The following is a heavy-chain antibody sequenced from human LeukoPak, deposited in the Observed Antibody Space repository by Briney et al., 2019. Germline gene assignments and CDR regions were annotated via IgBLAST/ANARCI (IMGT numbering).Heavy chain of an antibody. J-gene: IGHJ4*02. CDR3: ARTPPSYYDILTGSEGIDY. CDR1: GFTFSSYW. V-gene: IGHV3-74*01. CDR2: INSDGSST. D-gene: IGHD3-9*01. Sequence: GGSLRLSCAASGFTFSSYWMDWVRQAPGKGLVWVSRINSDGSSTSYADSVKGRFTISRDNAKNTLYLQMNSLRAEDTAVYYCARTPPSYYDILTGSEGIDYWGQGTLFTVSS.